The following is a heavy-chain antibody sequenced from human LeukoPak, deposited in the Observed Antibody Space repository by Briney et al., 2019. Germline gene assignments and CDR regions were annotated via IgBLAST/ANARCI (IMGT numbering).Heavy chain of an antibody. V-gene: IGHV4-61*02. J-gene: IGHJ6*03. CDR3: ARVGLRGYSSSSGSYYYMDV. CDR1: GGSISSSSYY. CDR2: IYTSGST. Sequence: SETLSLTCTVSGGSISSSSYYWGWIRQPAGKGLEWIGRIYTSGSTNYNPSLKSRVTMSVDTSKNQFSLKLSSVTAADTAVYYCARVGLRGYSSSSGSYYYMDVWGKGTTVTVSS. D-gene: IGHD6-6*01.